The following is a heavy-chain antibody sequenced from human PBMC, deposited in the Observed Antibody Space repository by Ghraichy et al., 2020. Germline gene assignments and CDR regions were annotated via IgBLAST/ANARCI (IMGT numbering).Heavy chain of an antibody. D-gene: IGHD2-8*01. CDR3: ARVGYCTNGVCYPYY. Sequence: SETLSLTCAVSGGSISSSNWWSWVRQPPGKGLEWIGEIYHSGSTNYNPSLKSRVTISVDKSKNQFSLKLSSVTAADTAVYYCARVGYCTNGVCYPYYWGQGTLVTVSS. J-gene: IGHJ4*02. CDR1: GGSISSSNW. CDR2: IYHSGST. V-gene: IGHV4-4*02.